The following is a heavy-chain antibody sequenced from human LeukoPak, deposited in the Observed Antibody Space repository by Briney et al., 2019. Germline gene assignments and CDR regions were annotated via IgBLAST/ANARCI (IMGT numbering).Heavy chain of an antibody. CDR3: VTGDYRES. V-gene: IGHV3-21*01. Sequence: GWSLRLSCAASGFSFSTYTMNWVRQAPGQGLEWVSSISYSGSKSHYADSVKGRFTISRDNAKNSLFLQMNSLRADDAAVYYCVTGDYRESWGQGTLVTVAS. CDR2: ISYSGSKS. D-gene: IGHD4-17*01. J-gene: IGHJ5*02. CDR1: GFSFSTYT.